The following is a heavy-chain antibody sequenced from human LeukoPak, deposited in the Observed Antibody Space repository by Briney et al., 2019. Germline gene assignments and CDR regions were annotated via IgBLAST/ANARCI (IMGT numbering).Heavy chain of an antibody. Sequence: SETLSLTCTVSGGSISSYYWNWIRQPPGKGLEWIGYIYYSGSTNYNPSLKSRVTISVDTSKNQFSLELSSVTAADTAVYYCARVSDYDSREADYWGQGTLVTVSS. V-gene: IGHV4-59*01. J-gene: IGHJ4*02. CDR2: IYYSGST. CDR1: GGSISSYY. CDR3: ARVSDYDSREADY. D-gene: IGHD3-22*01.